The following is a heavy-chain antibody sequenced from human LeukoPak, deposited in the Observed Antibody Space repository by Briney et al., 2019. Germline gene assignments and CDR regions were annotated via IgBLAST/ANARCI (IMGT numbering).Heavy chain of an antibody. J-gene: IGHJ4*03. CDR2: ISYDGSNK. CDR3: ARPSGQQLVDYFDY. Sequence: GGSLRLSCAASGFTFSSYAMHWVRQAPGKGLEWVAVISYDGSNKYYADSVKGRFTISRDNSKNTLYLQMNSLRAEDTAVYYCARPSGQQLVDYFDYWGQGTMVTVSS. V-gene: IGHV3-30*04. CDR1: GFTFSSYA. D-gene: IGHD6-13*01.